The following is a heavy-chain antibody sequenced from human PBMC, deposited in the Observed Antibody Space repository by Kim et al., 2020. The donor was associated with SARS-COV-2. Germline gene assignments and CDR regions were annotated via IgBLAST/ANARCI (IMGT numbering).Heavy chain of an antibody. D-gene: IGHD3-16*02. V-gene: IGHV7-4-1*02. CDR1: GYTFTNNA. CDR3: ARVIWGTYRYNDH. CDR2: INTDTGNP. J-gene: IGHJ4*02. Sequence: ASVKVSCKASGYTFTNNAICRVRQATGQGLERMGWINTDTGNPTYAQAFTRRFVFSVDTSVTTAYLQISSLEAEDTALYYRARVIWGTYRYNDHWGQGTL.